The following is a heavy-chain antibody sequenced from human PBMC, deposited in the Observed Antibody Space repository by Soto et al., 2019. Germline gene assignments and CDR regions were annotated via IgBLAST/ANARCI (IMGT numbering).Heavy chain of an antibody. CDR3: ARDLRIDLDNGDY. Sequence: GGSLRLSCAASGFTFSDAWMSWVRQAPGKGLEWVSVIYSGGSTYYADSVKGRFTISRDNSKNTLYLQMNSLRAEDTAVYYCARDLRIDLDNGDYWGQGTLVTVSS. J-gene: IGHJ4*02. D-gene: IGHD2-2*03. CDR2: IYSGGST. V-gene: IGHV3-53*01. CDR1: GFTFSDAW.